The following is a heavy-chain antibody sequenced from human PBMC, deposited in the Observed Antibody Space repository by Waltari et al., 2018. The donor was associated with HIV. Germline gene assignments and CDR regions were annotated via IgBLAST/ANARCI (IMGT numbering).Heavy chain of an antibody. CDR1: GFTFSSYA. J-gene: IGHJ4*02. CDR2: ISYYGDNK. V-gene: IGHV3-30*18. D-gene: IGHD6-19*01. Sequence: QVQLVEYGGGVVQPGRSLRLYCAASGFTFSSYAMPWVSQAPGKGLEWVAVISYYGDNKYYADSVKGRFTISRDNSKNTLYLQMNSLRAEDTAVYYCAKGASGWSPGYWGQGTLVTVSS. CDR3: AKGASGWSPGY.